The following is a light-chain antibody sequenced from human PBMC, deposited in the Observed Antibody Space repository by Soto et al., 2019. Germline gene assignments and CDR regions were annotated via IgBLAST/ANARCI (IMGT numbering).Light chain of an antibody. CDR3: SSYTSSTIVV. Sequence: QSALTQPASVSGSPGQSITISCTGTSSDVGGYKYVSWYQQHPGKAPKLMIYDVSNRPSGVSNRFSGSKSGNTASLTISGLQAEDDADYYCSSYTSSTIVVFGGGTKLTVL. J-gene: IGLJ2*01. CDR1: SSDVGGYKY. CDR2: DVS. V-gene: IGLV2-14*01.